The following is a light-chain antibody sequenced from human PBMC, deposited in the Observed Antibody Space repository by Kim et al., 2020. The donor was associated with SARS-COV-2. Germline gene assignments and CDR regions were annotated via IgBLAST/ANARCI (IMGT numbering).Light chain of an antibody. CDR2: DDS. J-gene: IGLJ2*01. CDR1: SSDVGGYNY. CDR3: SSYTNSSSEV. V-gene: IGLV2-14*03. Sequence: QSALTQPASVSGSPGQSITISCTGTSSDVGGYNYVSWHQQHPGKAPKLMIYDDSNRSSGVSNRSSGTKSGNTASLTISGLQAEDEADYYCSSYTNSSSEVFGGGTQLTVL.